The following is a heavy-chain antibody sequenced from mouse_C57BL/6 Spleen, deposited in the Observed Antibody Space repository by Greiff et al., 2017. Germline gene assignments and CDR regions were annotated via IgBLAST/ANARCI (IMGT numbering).Heavy chain of an antibody. CDR2: ISDGGSYT. CDR1: GFTFSSYA. J-gene: IGHJ2*01. D-gene: IGHD1-1*01. Sequence: DVKLQESGGGLVKPGGSLKLSCAASGFTFSSYAMSWVRQTPEKRLEWVATISDGGSYTYYPDNVKGRFTISRDNAKNNLYLQMSHLKSEDTAMHYCARESKVARHYFDYWGQGTTLTVSS. V-gene: IGHV5-4*01. CDR3: ARESKVARHYFDY.